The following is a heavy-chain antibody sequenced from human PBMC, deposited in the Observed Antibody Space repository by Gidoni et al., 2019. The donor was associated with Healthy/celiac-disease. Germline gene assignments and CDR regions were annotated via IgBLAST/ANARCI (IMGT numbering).Heavy chain of an antibody. Sequence: QVQLVQSGAEVKKPGASVTVSCKASGHTFTSYAMHWVRQAPGQRLEWMGWINAGNGNTKYSQKFQGRVTITRDTSASTAYMELSSLRSEDTAVYYCASQRAVVAAKYYYYGMDVWGQGTTVTVSS. J-gene: IGHJ6*02. V-gene: IGHV1-3*01. CDR3: ASQRAVVAAKYYYYGMDV. D-gene: IGHD2-15*01. CDR2: INAGNGNT. CDR1: GHTFTSYA.